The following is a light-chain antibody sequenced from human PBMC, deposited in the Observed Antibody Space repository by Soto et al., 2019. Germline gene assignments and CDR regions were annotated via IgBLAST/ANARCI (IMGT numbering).Light chain of an antibody. CDR3: QQYYSTPRT. J-gene: IGKJ1*01. V-gene: IGKV4-1*01. Sequence: DIVMTQSPDSLAVSLGERATINCKSSQSVLYSSNNKNYLAWYQQKPGQPPKLLIYWASTRESGVPDRFSGGGSGTDFTLTVISLQAEDVAVYYCQQYYSTPRTFGQGTKVEIK. CDR2: WAS. CDR1: QSVLYSSNNKNY.